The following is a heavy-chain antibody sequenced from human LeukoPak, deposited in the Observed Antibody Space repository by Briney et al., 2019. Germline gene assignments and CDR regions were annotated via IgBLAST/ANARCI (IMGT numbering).Heavy chain of an antibody. V-gene: IGHV3-9*01. Sequence: GGSLRLSCAAPGFTFDDYAMHWVRQAPGKGLEWVPGISWNSGNIDYADSVKGRFTISRDNAKNSLYLQMNSLRAEDTALYYCAKDIRRSGLLGGAFDIWGQGTMVTVSS. CDR2: ISWNSGNI. D-gene: IGHD3-16*01. CDR3: AKDIRRSGLLGGAFDI. CDR1: GFTFDDYA. J-gene: IGHJ3*02.